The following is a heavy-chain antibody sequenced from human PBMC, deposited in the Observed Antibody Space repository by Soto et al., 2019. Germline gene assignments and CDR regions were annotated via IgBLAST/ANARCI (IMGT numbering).Heavy chain of an antibody. D-gene: IGHD3-10*01. CDR3: AKDYAYYYGAGSYFDY. Sequence: GGSLSLSCAASGFTFDDYAMHWVRQAPGKGLEWVSGISWNSGSIGYADSVKGRFTISRDNAKNSLYLQMNSLRAEDTALYYCAKDYAYYYGAGSYFDYWGQGTLVTVSS. CDR1: GFTFDDYA. J-gene: IGHJ4*02. CDR2: ISWNSGSI. V-gene: IGHV3-9*01.